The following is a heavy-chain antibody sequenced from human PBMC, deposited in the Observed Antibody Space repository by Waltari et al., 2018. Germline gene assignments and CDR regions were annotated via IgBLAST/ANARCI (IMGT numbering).Heavy chain of an antibody. D-gene: IGHD3-10*02. CDR2: TKYDGRAP. Sequence: EVHLLESGGGLVQPGGSLRLSCAASGFGLSAHWMTGVRQGPGKGVGWVANTKYDGRAPYHVDSVSGRFLISRDNAKNSLYLQMNSVTAEDTAIYYCARGSASYVRFWDLWGQGTMVTVSS. J-gene: IGHJ4*02. CDR3: ARGSASYVRFWDL. CDR1: GFGLSAHW. V-gene: IGHV3-7*03.